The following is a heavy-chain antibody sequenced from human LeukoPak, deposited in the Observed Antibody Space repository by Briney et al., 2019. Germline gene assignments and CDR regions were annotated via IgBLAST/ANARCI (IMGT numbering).Heavy chain of an antibody. CDR2: INPNSGGT. CDR3: ARGGDIVVVVAATPVDV. CDR1: GYTFTGYY. J-gene: IGHJ6*04. D-gene: IGHD2-15*01. Sequence: GASVKVSCKASGYTFTGYYMHWVRQAPGQGLEWMGWINPNSGGTNYAQKFQGRVTMTRDTSISTAYMELSRLRSDDTAVYYCARGGDIVVVVAATPVDVWGKGTTVTISS. V-gene: IGHV1-2*02.